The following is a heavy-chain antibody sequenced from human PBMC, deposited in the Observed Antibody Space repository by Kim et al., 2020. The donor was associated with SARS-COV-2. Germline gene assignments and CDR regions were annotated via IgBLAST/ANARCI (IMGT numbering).Heavy chain of an antibody. J-gene: IGHJ4*02. CDR1: GGSISSSNW. CDR3: ARDTSTYYDILTGYYGPGGDYYFDY. Sequence: SETLSLTCAVSGGSISSSNWWSWVRQPPGKGLEWIGEIYHSGSTNYNPSLKSRVTISVDKSKNQFSLKLSSVTAADTAVYYCARDTSTYYDILTGYYGPGGDYYFDYWGQGTLVTVSS. V-gene: IGHV4-4*02. D-gene: IGHD3-9*01. CDR2: IYHSGST.